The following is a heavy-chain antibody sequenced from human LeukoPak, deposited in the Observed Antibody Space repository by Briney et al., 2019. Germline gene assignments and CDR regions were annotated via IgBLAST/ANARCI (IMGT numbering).Heavy chain of an antibody. J-gene: IGHJ4*02. CDR3: ARDLRSFDY. CDR1: GFTFSNYN. D-gene: IGHD4-17*01. CDR2: ISSSSSTI. Sequence: GGSLRLSCAASGFTFSNYNMNWVRQAPGKGPEWVSYISSSSSTIYYADSVKGRFTISRDNVKNCLHLQMNSLRDEDTAVYYCARDLRSFDYWGQGTRVAVSS. V-gene: IGHV3-48*02.